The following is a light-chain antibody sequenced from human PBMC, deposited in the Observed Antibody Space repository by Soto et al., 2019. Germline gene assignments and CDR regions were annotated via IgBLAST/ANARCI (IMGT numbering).Light chain of an antibody. V-gene: IGKV1-5*01. CDR2: DAS. Sequence: DIQMTQSPSALSASVGDRATISCRSSQSISSWLAWYQQKPGKAPKLLIYDASTLQSGVPSRYSGSGSGTEFTLTINNLQPDDFATYYCQQYESYSPWTFGQGTKVDI. CDR3: QQYESYSPWT. J-gene: IGKJ1*01. CDR1: QSISSW.